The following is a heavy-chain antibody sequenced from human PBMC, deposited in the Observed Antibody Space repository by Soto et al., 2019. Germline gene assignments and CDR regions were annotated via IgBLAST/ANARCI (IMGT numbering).Heavy chain of an antibody. CDR2: IYHSGST. CDR1: GGSISSSNW. V-gene: IGHV4-4*02. J-gene: IGHJ4*02. CDR3: ARGGANDYGDYVRFDY. Sequence: QVQLQESGPGLVKPSGTLSLTCAVSGGSISSSNWWSWVRQPPGKGLEWIGEIYHSGSTNYNPSHKSRVTISVDKSKSQFALRLGSVTAADTAVYYCARGGANDYGDYVRFDYWGQGTLVTVSS. D-gene: IGHD4-17*01.